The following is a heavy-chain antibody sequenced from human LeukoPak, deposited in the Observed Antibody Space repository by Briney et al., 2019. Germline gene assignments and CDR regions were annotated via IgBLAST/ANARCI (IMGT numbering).Heavy chain of an antibody. Sequence: SETLSLTCTVYGGSISSHYWSWLGQPPGKGLEGIGYIDYSGSKNYNPSLKSRVTISVDTSKNQFSLNLSSVTAAATAVYYCARRHFYDTSGDYWGQGTLVTVSS. D-gene: IGHD3-22*01. V-gene: IGHV4-59*11. CDR3: ARRHFYDTSGDY. CDR1: GGSISSHY. CDR2: IDYSGSK. J-gene: IGHJ4*02.